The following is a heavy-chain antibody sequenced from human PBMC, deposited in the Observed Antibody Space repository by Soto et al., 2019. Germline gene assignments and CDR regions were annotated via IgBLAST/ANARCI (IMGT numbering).Heavy chain of an antibody. V-gene: IGHV3-23*01. Sequence: GGSLRLSCAASGFTFSSYAMSWVRQAPGKGLEWVSTISGSGGGTYYADSVKGRFTISRDNSKNTLYLQMNSLRADDTAVYYCAKPSSVWYFDYWGQGTLVTVSS. J-gene: IGHJ4*02. CDR2: ISGSGGGT. CDR3: AKPSSVWYFDY. CDR1: GFTFSSYA. D-gene: IGHD6-19*01.